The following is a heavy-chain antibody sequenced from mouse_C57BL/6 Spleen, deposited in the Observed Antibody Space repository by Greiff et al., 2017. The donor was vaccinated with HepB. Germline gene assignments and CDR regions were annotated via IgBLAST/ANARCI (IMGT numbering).Heavy chain of an antibody. CDR3: ARDRGLGPYWYFDV. CDR2: ISYDGSN. D-gene: IGHD4-1*01. CDR1: GYSITSGYY. J-gene: IGHJ1*03. Sequence: EVKLQESGPGLVKPSQSLSLTCSVTGYSITSGYYWNWIRQFPGNKLEWMGYISYDGSNNYNPSLKNRISITRDTSKNQFFLKLNSVTTEDTATYYCARDRGLGPYWYFDVWGTGTTVTVSS. V-gene: IGHV3-6*01.